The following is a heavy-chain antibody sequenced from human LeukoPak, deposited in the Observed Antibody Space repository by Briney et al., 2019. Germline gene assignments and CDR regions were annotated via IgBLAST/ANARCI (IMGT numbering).Heavy chain of an antibody. V-gene: IGHV4-30-2*01. D-gene: IGHD3-3*01. CDR2: IYHSGST. CDR1: GGSISSGGYS. Sequence: SETLSLTCAVSGGSISSGGYSWSWIRQLPGKGLEWIGYIYHSGSTYYNPSLKSRVTISVDRSKNQFSLKLSSVTAADTAVYYCARSRNRYDFWSGYHDYWGQGTLVTVSS. J-gene: IGHJ4*02. CDR3: ARSRNRYDFWSGYHDY.